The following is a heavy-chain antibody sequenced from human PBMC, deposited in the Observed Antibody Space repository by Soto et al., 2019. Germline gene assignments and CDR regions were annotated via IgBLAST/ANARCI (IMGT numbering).Heavy chain of an antibody. Sequence: PGGSLRLSCAASRFTFSSYGMHWVRQAPGKGLEWVAVISYDGSNKYYADSVKGRSTISRDNSKSTLYLQMNSLRAEDTAVYYCAKDLSVTSITIFGVAPRYYYYYYGMDVWGQGTTVTVSS. CDR2: ISYDGSNK. CDR1: RFTFSSYG. J-gene: IGHJ6*02. CDR3: AKDLSVTSITIFGVAPRYYYYYYGMDV. D-gene: IGHD3-3*01. V-gene: IGHV3-30*18.